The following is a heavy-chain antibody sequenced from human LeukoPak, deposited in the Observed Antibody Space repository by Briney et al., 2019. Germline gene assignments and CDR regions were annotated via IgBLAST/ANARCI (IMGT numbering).Heavy chain of an antibody. CDR1: GGTFSSYA. J-gene: IGHJ4*02. D-gene: IGHD4-17*01. Sequence: ASVKVSCKASGGTFSSYAISWVRQAPGQGLEWMGGIIPIFGTANYTQKFQGRVTITADKSTSTAYMELSSLRSEDTAVYYCARDRVAVTLSYFDYWGQGTLVTVSS. CDR2: IIPIFGTA. CDR3: ARDRVAVTLSYFDY. V-gene: IGHV1-69*06.